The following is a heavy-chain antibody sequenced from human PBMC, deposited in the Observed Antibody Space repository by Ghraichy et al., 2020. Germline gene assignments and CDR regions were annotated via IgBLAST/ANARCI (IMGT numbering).Heavy chain of an antibody. Sequence: SETLSLTCTVSGGSISSGGYYWSWIRQHPGKGLEWIGYIYYSGSTYYNPSLKSRVTISVDTSKNQFSLKLSSVTAADTAVYYCARDSPLYSSGWYEFPYYYYGMDVWGQGTTVTVSS. V-gene: IGHV4-31*03. CDR1: GGSISSGGYY. CDR2: IYYSGST. CDR3: ARDSPLYSSGWYEFPYYYYGMDV. J-gene: IGHJ6*02. D-gene: IGHD6-19*01.